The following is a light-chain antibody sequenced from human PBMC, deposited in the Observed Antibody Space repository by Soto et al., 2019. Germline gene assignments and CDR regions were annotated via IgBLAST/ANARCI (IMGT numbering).Light chain of an antibody. J-gene: IGKJ2*01. Sequence: EIVLTQSPGTLSLSPGERATLSCRASQSVSSSYLAWYQQKPGQAPRLLIYGASSRATGIPDRFSGSASGTDFTLTISRLEPEDFALYYWQQYGSSPYTFGQGTKLELK. CDR3: QQYGSSPYT. CDR1: QSVSSSY. V-gene: IGKV3-20*01. CDR2: GAS.